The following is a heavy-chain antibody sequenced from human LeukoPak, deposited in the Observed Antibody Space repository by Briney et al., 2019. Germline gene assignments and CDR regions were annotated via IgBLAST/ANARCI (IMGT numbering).Heavy chain of an antibody. CDR2: IKNKTDPGTT. J-gene: IGHJ4*02. V-gene: IGHV3-15*01. D-gene: IGHD2-15*01. Sequence: GGSLRLSCAASGFTFSNTWMSWVRQAPGKGLEWVGRIKNKTDPGTTPSDERVKGRFTISRADSKNTRHLQMNRLKTEDTAVYYCTTALRTAATRWGQGTLVTVSS. CDR1: GFTFSNTW. CDR3: TTALRTAATR.